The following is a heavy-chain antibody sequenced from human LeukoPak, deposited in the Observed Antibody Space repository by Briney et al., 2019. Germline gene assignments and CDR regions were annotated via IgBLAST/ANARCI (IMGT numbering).Heavy chain of an antibody. V-gene: IGHV4-34*01. J-gene: IGHJ5*02. D-gene: IGHD3-10*01. CDR2: INRSAST. CDR1: GGSFSGYY. Sequence: PSETLSLTCAVYGGSFSGYYWSWIRQPPGKGLEWIGEINRSASTNYNPSLKSRVTISIDTSKNQFSLKLSSVTAADTAVYYCARRGPPRTMLRGVKSGWFDPWGQGTLVTVSS. CDR3: ARRGPPRTMLRGVKSGWFDP.